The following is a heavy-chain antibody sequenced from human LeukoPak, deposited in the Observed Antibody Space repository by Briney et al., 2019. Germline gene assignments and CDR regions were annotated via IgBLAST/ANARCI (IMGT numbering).Heavy chain of an antibody. V-gene: IGHV3-30-3*01. Sequence: GGSLRLSCAASGFTFSSYAMHWVRQAPGKGLEWVAVISYDGSNKYYADSVKGRFTISRDNSKNTLYLQMNSLRAEDTAVYYCAKDLVGATDYWGQGTLVTVSS. CDR1: GFTFSSYA. CDR2: ISYDGSNK. J-gene: IGHJ4*02. D-gene: IGHD1-26*01. CDR3: AKDLVGATDY.